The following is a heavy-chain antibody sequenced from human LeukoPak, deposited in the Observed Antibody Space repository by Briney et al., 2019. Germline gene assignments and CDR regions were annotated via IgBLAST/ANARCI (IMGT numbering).Heavy chain of an antibody. Sequence: SETLSLTCTVSGGSISSGGYYWSWIRQHPGKGLEWIGYIYYSGSTYYNPSLKSRVTISVDTSKNQFSLKLSSVIAADTAVYYCARAWYYDSSGYYYDYWGQGTLVTVSS. CDR2: IYYSGST. CDR3: ARAWYYDSSGYYYDY. CDR1: GGSISSGGYY. J-gene: IGHJ4*02. V-gene: IGHV4-31*03. D-gene: IGHD3-22*01.